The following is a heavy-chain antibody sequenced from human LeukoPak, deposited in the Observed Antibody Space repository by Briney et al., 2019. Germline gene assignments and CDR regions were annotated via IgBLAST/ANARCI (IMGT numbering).Heavy chain of an antibody. D-gene: IGHD6-19*01. V-gene: IGHV4-34*01. CDR1: GGSFSGYY. CDR3: ARVGYSSGWYARVWDY. J-gene: IGHJ4*02. Sequence: SGTLSLTCAVYGGSFSGYYWSWIRQPPGKGLEWIGEINHSGSTNYNPSLKSRVTISVDTSKNQFSLKLSSVTAADTAVYYCARVGYSSGWYARVWDYWGQGTLVTVSS. CDR2: INHSGST.